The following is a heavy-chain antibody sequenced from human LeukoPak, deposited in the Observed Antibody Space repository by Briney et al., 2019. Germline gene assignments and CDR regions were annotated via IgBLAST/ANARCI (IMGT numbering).Heavy chain of an antibody. D-gene: IGHD2-8*01. V-gene: IGHV3-9*01. CDR1: GFTFDDYA. CDR3: AKGNGEAPWSVIGVFDY. CDR2: ISWNSGSI. Sequence: GGSLRLSCAASGFTFDDYAMHWVRQAPEKGLEWVSGISWNSGSIGYADSVKGRFTISRDNAKNSLYLQMNSLRAEDTALYYCAKGNGEAPWSVIGVFDYWGQGTLVTVSS. J-gene: IGHJ4*02.